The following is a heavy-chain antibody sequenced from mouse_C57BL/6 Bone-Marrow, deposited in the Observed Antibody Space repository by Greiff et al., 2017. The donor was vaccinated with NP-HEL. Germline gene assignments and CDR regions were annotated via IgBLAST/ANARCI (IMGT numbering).Heavy chain of an antibody. CDR3: ARQDSSGYLFAY. V-gene: IGHV5-6*01. CDR1: GFTFSSYG. J-gene: IGHJ3*01. D-gene: IGHD3-2*02. Sequence: EVKLQESGGDLVKPGGSLKLSCAASGFTFSSYGMSWVRQTPDKRLEWVATISSGGSYTYYPDSVKGRFTISRDNAKNTLYLQMSSLKSEDTAMYYCARQDSSGYLFAYWGQGTLVTVSA. CDR2: ISSGGSYT.